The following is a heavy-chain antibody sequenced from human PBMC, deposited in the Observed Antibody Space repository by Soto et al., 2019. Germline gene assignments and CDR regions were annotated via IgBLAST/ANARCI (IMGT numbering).Heavy chain of an antibody. V-gene: IGHV5-10-1*01. CDR3: TRRASSSFYHFEF. Sequence: GESLEIYCQASGYSFTAYWITCVRQMPGKGLEWIATIDPSDSYVDYSPSFRGHVTFSVDRSITTVYLQWNSLKASDSAMYFCTRRASSSFYHFEFWGKGALVTVSS. CDR2: IDPSDSYV. D-gene: IGHD2-2*01. CDR1: GYSFTAYW. J-gene: IGHJ4*02.